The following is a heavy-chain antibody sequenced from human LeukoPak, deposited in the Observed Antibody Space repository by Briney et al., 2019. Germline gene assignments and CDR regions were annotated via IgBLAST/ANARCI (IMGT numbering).Heavy chain of an antibody. CDR1: GFTFSTYA. J-gene: IGHJ4*02. D-gene: IGHD1-14*01. CDR3: AKETARPAGVFEY. V-gene: IGHV3-23*01. Sequence: VVSLRLSCAASGFTFSTYAMSWVRQAPGKGLEWVSAISGSGGKTYYADSVKGRFTISRDNSKNTLYLQMNSLRAEDTAVYYCAKETARPAGVFEYWGQETRDTVSS. CDR2: ISGSGGKT.